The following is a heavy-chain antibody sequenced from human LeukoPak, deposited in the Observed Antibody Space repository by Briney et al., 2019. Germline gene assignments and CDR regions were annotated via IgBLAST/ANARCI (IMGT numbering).Heavy chain of an antibody. J-gene: IGHJ5*02. CDR2: ISGSGGST. D-gene: IGHD6-19*01. CDR1: GFTFSSYA. CDR3: AKDPYSSGSNWFDP. V-gene: IGHV3-23*01. Sequence: TGGSLRLSCAASGFTFSSYAMSWVRQAPGKGLEWVSAISGSGGSTYYADSVKGRFTISRDNSKNTLYLQMNSLRAEDTAVYYCAKDPYSSGSNWFDPWGQGTLVTVSS.